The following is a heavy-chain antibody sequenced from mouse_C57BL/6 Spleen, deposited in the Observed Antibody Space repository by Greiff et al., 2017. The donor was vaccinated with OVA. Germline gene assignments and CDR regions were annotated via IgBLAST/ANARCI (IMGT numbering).Heavy chain of an antibody. D-gene: IGHD1-1*01. Sequence: VQLQESGPELVKPGASVKISCKASGYAFSSYWMNWVKQRPGKGLEWIGQIYPGAGDTNYNGKFKGKATLTADKSSSTAYMQLSSLTSEDSAVYCCARSGYYDSSFDDWGQGTTLTVSS. CDR3: ARSGYYDSSFDD. J-gene: IGHJ2*01. CDR1: GYAFSSYW. V-gene: IGHV1-82*01. CDR2: IYPGAGDT.